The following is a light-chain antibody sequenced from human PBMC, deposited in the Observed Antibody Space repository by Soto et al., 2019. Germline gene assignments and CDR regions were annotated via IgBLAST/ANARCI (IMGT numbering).Light chain of an antibody. Sequence: EIVMTQSPATLSVSPGERATVSCRASQSVGSNLAWYQQKPGQAPRLLIYGASTRASGIPARFTGSGSGTEFTLTISSLQSEDFALYYCQQYNNWTTYTFGQGTNLDIK. CDR1: QSVGSN. J-gene: IGKJ2*01. CDR3: QQYNNWTTYT. V-gene: IGKV3D-15*01. CDR2: GAS.